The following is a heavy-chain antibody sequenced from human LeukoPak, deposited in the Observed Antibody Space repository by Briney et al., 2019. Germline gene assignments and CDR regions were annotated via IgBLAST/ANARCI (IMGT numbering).Heavy chain of an antibody. CDR3: ARDRKEGYGSGPFDY. Sequence: SETLSLTCAVSGGSISSGGYSWSWNRQPPGKGLEWIGYIYHSGSTYYNPSLKSRVTISVDRSKNQFSLKLSSVTAADTAVYYCARDRKEGYGSGPFDYWGQGTLVTVSS. CDR1: GGSISSGGYS. D-gene: IGHD3-10*01. J-gene: IGHJ4*02. V-gene: IGHV4-30-2*01. CDR2: IYHSGST.